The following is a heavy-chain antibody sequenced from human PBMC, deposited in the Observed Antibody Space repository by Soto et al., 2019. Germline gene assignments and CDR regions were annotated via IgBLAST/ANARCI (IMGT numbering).Heavy chain of an antibody. D-gene: IGHD2-2*01. CDR1: GGSISSSSYY. CDR2: IYYSGST. V-gene: IGHV4-39*01. J-gene: IGHJ6*03. CDR3: ARHGGDIVVVPAAMKNYYYYMDV. Sequence: LSLTCTVSGGSISSSSYYWGWIRQPPGKGLEWIGSIYYSGSTYYNPSLKSRVTISVDTSKNQFSLKLSSVTAADTAVYYCARHGGDIVVVPAAMKNYYYYMDVWGKGTTVTVSS.